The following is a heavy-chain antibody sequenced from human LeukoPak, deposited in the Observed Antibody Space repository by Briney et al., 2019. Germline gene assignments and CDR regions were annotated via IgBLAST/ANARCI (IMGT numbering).Heavy chain of an antibody. J-gene: IGHJ4*02. D-gene: IGHD6-13*01. Sequence: GGSLRLSCAASGFTFSSYSMNWVRQAPGKGLEWVSSISSSSYIYYADSVKGRFTISRDNAKNSLYLQMNSLRAEDTAVYYCARGGIEQQLVPFDYWGQGTLVTVSS. CDR2: ISSSSYI. CDR3: ARGGIEQQLVPFDY. CDR1: GFTFSSYS. V-gene: IGHV3-21*01.